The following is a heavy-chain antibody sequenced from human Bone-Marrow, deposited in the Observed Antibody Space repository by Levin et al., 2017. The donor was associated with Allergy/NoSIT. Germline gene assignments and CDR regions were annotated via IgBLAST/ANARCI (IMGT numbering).Heavy chain of an antibody. J-gene: IGHJ5*02. D-gene: IGHD3-10*01. Sequence: PGGSLRLSCAASGFTFSSYDMHWVRQATGKGLEWVSAIGTAGDTYYPGSVKGRFTISRENAKNSLYLQMNSLRAGDTAVYYCARALTYITMVRGVIINSWFDPWGQGTLVTVSS. CDR2: IGTAGDT. V-gene: IGHV3-13*01. CDR1: GFTFSSYD. CDR3: ARALTYITMVRGVIINSWFDP.